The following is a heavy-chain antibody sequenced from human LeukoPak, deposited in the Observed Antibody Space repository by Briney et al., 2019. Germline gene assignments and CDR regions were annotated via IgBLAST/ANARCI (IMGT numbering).Heavy chain of an antibody. CDR2: INHSGST. Sequence: SETLSLTCAVYGGSFSGYYWSWIRQPPGKGLEWIGEINHSGSTSYNPSLKSRVTISVDTSKNQFCLKLSSVTAADTAVYYCARAQWLHYFDYWGQGTLVTVSS. D-gene: IGHD6-19*01. J-gene: IGHJ4*02. CDR1: GGSFSGYY. CDR3: ARAQWLHYFDY. V-gene: IGHV4-34*01.